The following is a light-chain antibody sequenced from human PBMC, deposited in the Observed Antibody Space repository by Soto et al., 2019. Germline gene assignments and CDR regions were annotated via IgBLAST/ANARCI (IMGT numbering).Light chain of an antibody. CDR1: SSDGGGYNY. J-gene: IGLJ1*01. CDR3: SSYTSSSTYV. V-gene: IGLV2-14*01. Sequence: QSVLTQPASVSGSPGQSITISCTGTSSDGGGYNYVSWYQQHPGKAPKLMIYDVSNRPSGVSNRFSGSKSGNTASLTISGLQAEDEADYYCSSYTSSSTYVFGTGTKLTGL. CDR2: DVS.